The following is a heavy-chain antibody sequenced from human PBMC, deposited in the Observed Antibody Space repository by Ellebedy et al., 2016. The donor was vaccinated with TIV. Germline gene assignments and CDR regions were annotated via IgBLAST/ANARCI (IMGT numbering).Heavy chain of an antibody. J-gene: IGHJ4*02. D-gene: IGHD5-24*01. V-gene: IGHV3-30-3*01. CDR1: GLPFSSHA. CDR3: AKDAREMARISWEYDY. Sequence: GESLKISCVVSGLPFSSHAMQWVRQAPGKGLEWVAVLSHDGVKEEYAESVKGRFTVSRDNSKSTVSLQMNSLRVEDTAVYFCAKDAREMARISWEYDYWGPGTLVTVSS. CDR2: LSHDGVKE.